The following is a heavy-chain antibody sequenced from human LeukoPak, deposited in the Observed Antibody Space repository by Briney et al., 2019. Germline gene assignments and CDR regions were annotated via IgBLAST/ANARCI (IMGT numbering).Heavy chain of an antibody. CDR2: ISGSGGST. J-gene: IGHJ3*02. CDR3: AKDLRVSGSYYGDAFDI. CDR1: GFTFSSYG. Sequence: GGTLRLSCAASGFTFSSYGMSWVRQAPGKGLEWVSAISGSGGSTYYADSVKGRFTISRDNSKNTLYLQMNSLRAEDTAVYYCAKDLRVSGSYYGDAFDIWGQGTMVTVSS. D-gene: IGHD1-26*01. V-gene: IGHV3-23*01.